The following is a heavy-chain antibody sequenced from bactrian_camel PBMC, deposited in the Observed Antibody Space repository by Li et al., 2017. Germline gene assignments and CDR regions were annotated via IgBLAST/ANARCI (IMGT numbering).Heavy chain of an antibody. CDR3: AAAEAGRGTWPDDDGY. V-gene: IGHV3S60*01. CDR1: GFSRISVL. D-gene: IGHD3*01. Sequence: QLVESGGGSVQAGGSLILSCVASGFSRISVLMTWFRQVPGKEREGVSCISWNGGDTAYADSVKGRFTVSRDNAKNTVYLQMNSLKPEDTAMYYCAAAEAGRGTWPDDDGYWDQGTQVTVS. J-gene: IGHJ6*01. CDR2: ISWNGGDT.